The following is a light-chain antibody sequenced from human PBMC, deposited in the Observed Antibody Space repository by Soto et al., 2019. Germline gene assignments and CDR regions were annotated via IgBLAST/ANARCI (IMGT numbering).Light chain of an antibody. Sequence: EIVMTQSPATLSVSPGDRATLSCRASQSVSSNLAWYQQKPGQAPRLLIYGASSRATGIPARFSGSGSGTDFTLTISSLQSEDFEVYYCQQYNNWPPLTFGGGTKVEIK. CDR2: GAS. CDR1: QSVSSN. V-gene: IGKV3-15*01. J-gene: IGKJ4*01. CDR3: QQYNNWPPLT.